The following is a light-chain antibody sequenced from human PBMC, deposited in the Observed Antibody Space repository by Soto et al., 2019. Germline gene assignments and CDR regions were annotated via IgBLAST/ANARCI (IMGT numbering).Light chain of an antibody. CDR2: ANT. CDR3: ASWDDSLNGVV. CDR1: NSNIGAGSG. Sequence: QLVLTQPPSVTGAPGQRVTISCTGNNSNIGAGSGVNWYQQFPDKAPKLLIYANTHRPSGVPDRFSGSTSATSASLAITGLQTQDEADYYCASWDDSLNGVVFGGGTQLTVL. V-gene: IGLV1-40*01. J-gene: IGLJ2*01.